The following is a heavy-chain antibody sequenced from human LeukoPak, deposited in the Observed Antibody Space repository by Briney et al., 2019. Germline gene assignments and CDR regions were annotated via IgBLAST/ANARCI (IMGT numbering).Heavy chain of an antibody. D-gene: IGHD5-12*01. V-gene: IGHV4-31*03. CDR2: IYYSGTT. Sequence: SETLSLTCTVSGGSISSGAYFWSWIRQHPGKGLEWIGFIYYSGTTYYNPSLKSRLTLSKDTSKNHFSLTLSSVTAADTAVYYCARAHGSGGDYFDYWGQGTLVIVSS. CDR3: ARAHGSGGDYFDY. J-gene: IGHJ4*02. CDR1: GGSISSGAYF.